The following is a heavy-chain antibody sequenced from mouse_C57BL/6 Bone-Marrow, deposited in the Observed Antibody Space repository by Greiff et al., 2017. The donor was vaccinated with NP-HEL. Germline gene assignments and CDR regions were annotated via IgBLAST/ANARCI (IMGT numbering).Heavy chain of an antibody. D-gene: IGHD1-1*01. J-gene: IGHJ1*03. V-gene: IGHV5-9*01. CDR1: GFTFSSYT. Sequence: DVMLVESGGGLVKPGGSLKLSCAASGFTFSSYTMSWVRQTPAKRLEWVATISGGGGNTYYPDSVKGRFTISRDNAKNTLYLQMSSLRSEDTALYYCARQGGLLHWYFDVWGTGTTVTVSS. CDR3: ARQGGLLHWYFDV. CDR2: ISGGGGNT.